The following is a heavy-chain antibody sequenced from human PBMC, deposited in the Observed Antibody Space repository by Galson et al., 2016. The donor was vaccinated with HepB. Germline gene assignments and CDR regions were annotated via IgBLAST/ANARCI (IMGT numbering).Heavy chain of an antibody. D-gene: IGHD5-12*01. J-gene: IGHJ4*02. V-gene: IGHV3-21*01. CDR2: ISSSSSYI. CDR1: GFTFSTYS. CDR3: ARTYDRGYSGYGPPFDD. Sequence: SLRLSCAASGFTFSTYSMNWVRQAPGKGLEWVSSISSSSSYIYYAGSVKGRFTISRDNAKNSLYLQMNSLRAEDTAVYYCARTYDRGYSGYGPPFDDWGREPWSPSPQ.